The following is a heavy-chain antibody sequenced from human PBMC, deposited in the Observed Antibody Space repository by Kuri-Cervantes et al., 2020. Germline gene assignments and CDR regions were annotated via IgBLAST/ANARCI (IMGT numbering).Heavy chain of an antibody. CDR1: GYTFTSSG. J-gene: IGHJ4*02. D-gene: IGHD3-22*01. CDR2: ISGYNGNT. Sequence: ASVKVSCKASGYTFTSSGIIWVRQAPGQGLEWMGWISGYNGNTNYAQRLQGRVTMTRDTSITTAYMELSRLRSDDTAVYYCARDSYYDSSGYRGGGMIDYWGQGTLVTVSS. V-gene: IGHV1-18*01. CDR3: ARDSYYDSSGYRGGGMIDY.